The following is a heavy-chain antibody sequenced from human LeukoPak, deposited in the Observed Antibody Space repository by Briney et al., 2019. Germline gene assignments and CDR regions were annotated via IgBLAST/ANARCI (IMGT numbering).Heavy chain of an antibody. CDR2: IYYSGST. CDR3: AGNDYGGNRIDY. V-gene: IGHV4-39*01. CDR1: GGSISSSSYY. Sequence: PSETLSLTCTVSGGSISSSSYYWGWIRQPPGKGLEWIGSIYYSGSTYYNPSLKSRVTTSVDTSKNQFSLKLSSVTSADTAVYYCAGNDYGGNRIDYWGQGTLVTVSS. D-gene: IGHD4-23*01. J-gene: IGHJ4*02.